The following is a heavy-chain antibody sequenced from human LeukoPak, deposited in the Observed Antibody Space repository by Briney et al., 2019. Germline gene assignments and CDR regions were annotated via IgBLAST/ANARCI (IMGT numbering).Heavy chain of an antibody. J-gene: IGHJ4*02. Sequence: GGSLRLSCAASGNYWMHWVRQAPGKGLVWVSHINGDGSWTSYADSVKGRFTIPKDNAKNTVYLQMNNLRAEDTAVYYCVSFYETYWGRGTLVTVSS. CDR1: GNYW. V-gene: IGHV3-74*01. D-gene: IGHD2-2*01. CDR3: VSFYETY. CDR2: INGDGSWT.